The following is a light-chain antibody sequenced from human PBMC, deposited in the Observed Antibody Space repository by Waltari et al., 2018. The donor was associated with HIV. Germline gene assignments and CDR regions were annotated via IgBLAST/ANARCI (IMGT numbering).Light chain of an antibody. V-gene: IGLV1-40*01. CDR2: GNN. CDR1: SSTIGAGYD. CDR3: QSYDSSLTGSV. Sequence: SVLTQPPSVSGAPGQRVTIPCTGTSSTIGAGYDVHWYQQVPGTAPKLLTYGNNNRPSGVPDRFSASKAGASPSLAITGLQAEYEADYYCQSYDSSLTGSVFGGGTKLTVL. J-gene: IGLJ2*01.